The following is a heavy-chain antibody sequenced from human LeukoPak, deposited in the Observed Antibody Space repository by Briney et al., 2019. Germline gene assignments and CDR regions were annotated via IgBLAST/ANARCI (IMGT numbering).Heavy chain of an antibody. CDR1: GGSISSYY. J-gene: IGHJ6*03. CDR2: IYTSGST. CDR3: ARDLDGMVRGAPYYYYYMDV. D-gene: IGHD3-10*01. V-gene: IGHV4-4*07. Sequence: SETLSLTCTVSGGSISSYYWSWIRQPAGKGLEWIGRIYTSGSTNYNPSLKSRVTMSVDTSKNQFSLKLSSVTAADTAVYYCARDLDGMVRGAPYYYYYMDVWGKGTTVTISS.